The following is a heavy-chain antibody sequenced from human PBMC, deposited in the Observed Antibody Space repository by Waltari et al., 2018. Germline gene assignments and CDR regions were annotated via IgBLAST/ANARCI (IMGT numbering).Heavy chain of an antibody. CDR3: ARYRGSETEYYFDY. D-gene: IGHD2-2*02. J-gene: IGHJ4*02. Sequence: EVQLVESGGGLVQPGRSLRLSCAASGFTFDDYAMPWVRQAPGKGLEWVSGISWNSGSIGYADSVKGRFTISRDNAKNSLYLQMNSLRAEDTALYYCARYRGSETEYYFDYWGQGTLVTVSS. V-gene: IGHV3-9*01. CDR1: GFTFDDYA. CDR2: ISWNSGSI.